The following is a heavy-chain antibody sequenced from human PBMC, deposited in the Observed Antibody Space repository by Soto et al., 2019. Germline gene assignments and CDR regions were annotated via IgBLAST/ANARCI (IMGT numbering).Heavy chain of an antibody. V-gene: IGHV1-3*04. D-gene: IGHD1-7*01. CDR1: GYTFTSYA. CDR3: ARDRVNWNYRRYVTDV. J-gene: IGHJ6*02. Sequence: ASVKVSCKASGYTFTSYAIHWVRQAPGQRLEWMGWINTGNGNTKYSQKFRAGVTITVDTSATTAYIELSSLRSEDTAVYYCARDRVNWNYRRYVTDVWGQGTTVTFSS. CDR2: INTGNGNT.